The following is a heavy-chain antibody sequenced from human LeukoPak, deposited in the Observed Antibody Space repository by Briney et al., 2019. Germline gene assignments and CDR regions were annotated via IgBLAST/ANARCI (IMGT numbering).Heavy chain of an antibody. D-gene: IGHD2-2*02. Sequence: ASVKVSCKASGYTFTGYYMHWVRQAPGQGLEWMGWINPNSGGTNYAQKFQGRVTMTRDTSISTAYMELSRLRSDDTAVYYCARMNIVVVPAAIQIPSQRAHYYGMDVWGQGTTVTVSS. CDR2: INPNSGGT. CDR3: ARMNIVVVPAAIQIPSQRAHYYGMDV. CDR1: GYTFTGYY. J-gene: IGHJ6*02. V-gene: IGHV1-2*02.